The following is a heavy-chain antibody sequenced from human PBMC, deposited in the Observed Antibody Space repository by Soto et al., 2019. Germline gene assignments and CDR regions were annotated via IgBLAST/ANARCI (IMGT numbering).Heavy chain of an antibody. CDR2: VTAGTGDT. Sequence: QVPLVQSGAEVKKPGASVRVSCKASGYTFTVYAIHWVRQAPGQGLEWMGWVTAGTGDTRYSEKFQGRLTITRDISASTAYMELNDLTSEDTAVYYCAREYPGFDPWGQGTLVTVSS. D-gene: IGHD2-2*01. CDR3: AREYPGFDP. V-gene: IGHV1-3*01. J-gene: IGHJ5*02. CDR1: GYTFTVYA.